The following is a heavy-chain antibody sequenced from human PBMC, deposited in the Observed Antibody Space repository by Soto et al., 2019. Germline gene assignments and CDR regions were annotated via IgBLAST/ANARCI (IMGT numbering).Heavy chain of an antibody. CDR2: ISKDGSTK. CDR3: ARDPKTIGGQFWEYTWFDS. D-gene: IGHD1-26*01. CDR1: GFTFGNYP. Sequence: QVQLVESGGGVVQPGRSLRLSCAASGFTFGNYPMHWVRQAPGKGLEWVANISKDGSTKYYADSLKGRVTISRDNSENTLYLEMTSLPAADTAVYYCARDPKTIGGQFWEYTWFDSWGQGTLVTVSS. V-gene: IGHV3-30-3*01. J-gene: IGHJ5*01.